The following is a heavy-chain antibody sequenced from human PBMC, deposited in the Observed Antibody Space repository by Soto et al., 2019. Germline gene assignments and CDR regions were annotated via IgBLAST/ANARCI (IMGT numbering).Heavy chain of an antibody. D-gene: IGHD3-22*01. V-gene: IGHV4-30-4*01. CDR3: ASLPRYYYDTSGYYFDS. J-gene: IGHJ4*02. Sequence: SETLSLTCTVSGGSINSYDYYWTWIRQPPGEGLEWIGCIYYSGSTYYNPSLKSRVTISADTSKKQFSLNLSSVTAADTAMYYCASLPRYYYDTSGYYFDSWGQGTLVTVSS. CDR1: GGSINSYDYY. CDR2: IYYSGST.